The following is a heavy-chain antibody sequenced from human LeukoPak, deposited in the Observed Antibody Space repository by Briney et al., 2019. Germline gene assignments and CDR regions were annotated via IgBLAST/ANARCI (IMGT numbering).Heavy chain of an antibody. CDR1: GFTFSNYA. CDR2: ISGSGGST. D-gene: IGHD3-3*01. Sequence: GGSLRLSCAASGFTFSNYAMSWVRQAPGKGLQWVSSISGSGGSTYYADSVKGRFTISRDNSKNTLYVQMNSLRAEDTAVYYCAKHPYDFWRAIDYWGQGTLVTVSS. J-gene: IGHJ4*02. CDR3: AKHPYDFWRAIDY. V-gene: IGHV3-23*01.